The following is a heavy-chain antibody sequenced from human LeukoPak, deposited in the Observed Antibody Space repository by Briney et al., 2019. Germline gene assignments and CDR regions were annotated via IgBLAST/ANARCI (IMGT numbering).Heavy chain of an antibody. Sequence: SETLSLTCTVSGDSISGYYWSWIRQPPGKGLEWIGYIYTSGSTNYNPSLQSRDTISVDTSKSRFSLKLGSVTAADTAVYFCARQFSSSSSFDYWGQGTLVTVSS. D-gene: IGHD6-6*01. J-gene: IGHJ4*02. V-gene: IGHV4-4*09. CDR2: IYTSGST. CDR3: ARQFSSSSSFDY. CDR1: GDSISGYY.